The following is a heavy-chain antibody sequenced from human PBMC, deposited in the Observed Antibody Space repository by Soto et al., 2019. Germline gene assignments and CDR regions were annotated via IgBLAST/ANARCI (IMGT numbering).Heavy chain of an antibody. Sequence: QVQLVQSGGEVKKPGASVRVSCKASGYSFSNFGISWVRQAPGQGLEWIGWISAFNSNTRFAQTFQGRVTITTDTSTSTAYMELTSLRSDDTAVYYCARDRTLVSTTRAVDFWGQGTLITVSS. CDR3: ARDRTLVSTTRAVDF. J-gene: IGHJ4*02. V-gene: IGHV1-18*01. CDR1: GYSFSNFG. CDR2: ISAFNSNT. D-gene: IGHD1-26*01.